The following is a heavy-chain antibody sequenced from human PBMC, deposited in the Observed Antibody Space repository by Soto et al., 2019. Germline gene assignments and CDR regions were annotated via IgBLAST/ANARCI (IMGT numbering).Heavy chain of an antibody. CDR3: ARGAKYQLSSLDP. Sequence: GASVKVSCKASGGTFSSYTISWVRQAPGQGLEWMGRIIPILGIANYAQKFQGRVTITADKSTSTAYMELSSLRSEDTAVYYCARGAKYQLSSLDPWGQGTLVTVSS. V-gene: IGHV1-69*02. D-gene: IGHD2-2*01. J-gene: IGHJ5*02. CDR1: GGTFSSYT. CDR2: IIPILGIA.